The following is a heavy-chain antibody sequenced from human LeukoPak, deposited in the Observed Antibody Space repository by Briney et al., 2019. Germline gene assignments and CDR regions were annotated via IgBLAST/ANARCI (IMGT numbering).Heavy chain of an antibody. CDR1: GGSISRYY. Sequence: PSETLSLTCTVSGGSISRYYWSWIRQPPGKGVEWFVYIYNSGSTNYNPSLKSRVTLSVDTSKNQFSLKLSSVIAADTAVYFCARLVVVVLSCFDPWGQGILVTVSS. V-gene: IGHV4-59*01. CDR2: IYNSGST. CDR3: ARLVVVVLSCFDP. J-gene: IGHJ5*02. D-gene: IGHD2-15*01.